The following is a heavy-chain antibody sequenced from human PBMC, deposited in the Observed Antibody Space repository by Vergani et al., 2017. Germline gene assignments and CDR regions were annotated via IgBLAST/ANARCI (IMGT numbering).Heavy chain of an antibody. V-gene: IGHV4-59*01. CDR2: IYYSGST. CDR3: ARDPGPELRVNYYYYYMDV. Sequence: QVQLQESGPGLVKPSETLSLTCTVSGGSLSSYYWSWIRQPPGKGLEWIGYIYYSGSTNYNPSPKSRVTISVDTSKNQFSLKLSAVTAADTAVYYCARDPGPELRVNYYYYYMDVWGKGTTVTVSS. J-gene: IGHJ6*03. D-gene: IGHD1-7*01. CDR1: GGSLSSYY.